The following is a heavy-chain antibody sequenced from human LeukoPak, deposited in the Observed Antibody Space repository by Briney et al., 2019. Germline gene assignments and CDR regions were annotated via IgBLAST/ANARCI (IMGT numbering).Heavy chain of an antibody. CDR1: GGSISSSSYY. J-gene: IGHJ6*03. D-gene: IGHD6-13*01. CDR2: IYTSGST. Sequence: SETLSLTCTVSGGSISSSSYYWSWIRQPAGKGLEWIGRIYTSGSTNYNPSLKSRVTISVDTSKNQFSLKLSSVTAADTAVYYCARDFSAGIAAARSFGGAYYMDVWGKGTTVTVSS. CDR3: ARDFSAGIAAARSFGGAYYMDV. V-gene: IGHV4-61*02.